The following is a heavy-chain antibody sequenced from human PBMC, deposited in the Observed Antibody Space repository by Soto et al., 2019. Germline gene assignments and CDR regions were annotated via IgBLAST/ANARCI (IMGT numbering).Heavy chain of an antibody. J-gene: IGHJ6*02. CDR3: AKLGEHYYFNPRNYGMDV. Sequence: GGSLRLSCAASGFTFSSYAMSWVRQAPGKGLEWVSAISGSGGSTYYADSVKGRFTISRDNSKNTLYLQMNSLRAEDTAVYYCAKLGEHYYFNPRNYGMDVWGQGTTVTVSS. V-gene: IGHV3-23*01. D-gene: IGHD3-10*01. CDR1: GFTFSSYA. CDR2: ISGSGGST.